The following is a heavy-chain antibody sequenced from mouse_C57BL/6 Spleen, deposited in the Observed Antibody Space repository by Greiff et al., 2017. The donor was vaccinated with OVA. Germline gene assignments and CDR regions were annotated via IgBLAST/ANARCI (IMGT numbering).Heavy chain of an antibody. CDR2: IDPSVSET. CDR1: GYTFTSYW. V-gene: IGHV1-52*01. J-gene: IGHJ4*01. Sequence: QVQLQQPGAELVRPGSSVKLSCKASGYTFTSYWMHWVKQRPIQGLDWIGNIDPSVSETHYNQKFKDKATLPVDKSSSSSYLQLSSLTSEDSAVYYDERWYYCSSYDCAMDYWGQGTSVTVSS. D-gene: IGHD1-1*01. CDR3: ERWYYCSSYDCAMDY.